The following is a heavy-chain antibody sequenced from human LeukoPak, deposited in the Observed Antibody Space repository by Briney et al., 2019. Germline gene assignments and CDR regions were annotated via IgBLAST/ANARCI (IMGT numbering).Heavy chain of an antibody. CDR2: ISWDGVST. CDR3: ANATRKYGSGSPDY. D-gene: IGHD3-10*01. Sequence: GGSLRLSCAASGFTFDDYTMHWVRQAPGKGLEWVSLISWDGVSTYYADSVKGRFTISRYNSKNSLYLQINSLRVEATALYYCANATRKYGSGSPDYWGQGTLVTVSS. CDR1: GFTFDDYT. V-gene: IGHV3-43*01. J-gene: IGHJ4*02.